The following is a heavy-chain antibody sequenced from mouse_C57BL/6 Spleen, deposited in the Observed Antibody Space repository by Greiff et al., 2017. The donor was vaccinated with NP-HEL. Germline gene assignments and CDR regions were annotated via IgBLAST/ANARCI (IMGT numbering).Heavy chain of an antibody. D-gene: IGHD2-3*01. Sequence: EVHLVESGGGLVKPGGSLKLSCAASGFTFSDYGMHWVRQAPEKGLEWVAYISSGSSTIYYADTVKGRFTISRDNAKNTLFLQMTSLRSEDTAMYYCARAFYDGYPWFAYWGQGTLVTVSA. CDR2: ISSGSSTI. CDR3: ARAFYDGYPWFAY. J-gene: IGHJ3*01. CDR1: GFTFSDYG. V-gene: IGHV5-17*01.